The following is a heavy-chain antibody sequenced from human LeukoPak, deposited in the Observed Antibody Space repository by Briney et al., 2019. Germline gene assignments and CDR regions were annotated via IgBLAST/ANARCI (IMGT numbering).Heavy chain of an antibody. V-gene: IGHV1-2*02. CDR3: ARDFGYCSSTSCYYWFDP. CDR2: INPGGGSA. CDR1: GYTFSTYY. J-gene: IGHJ5*02. D-gene: IGHD2-2*01. Sequence: ASVKVSCKASGYTFSTYYMHWVRQAPGQGLEWMGIINPGGGSATYAQKFQGRVTMTRDTSISTAYMELSRLRSDDTAVYYCARDFGYCSSTSCYYWFDPWGQGTLVTVSS.